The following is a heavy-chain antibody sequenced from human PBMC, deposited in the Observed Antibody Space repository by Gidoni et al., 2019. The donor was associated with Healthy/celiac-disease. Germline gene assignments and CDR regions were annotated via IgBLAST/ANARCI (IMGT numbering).Heavy chain of an antibody. J-gene: IGHJ3*02. V-gene: IGHV7-4-1*02. Sequence: VQLVQSGSALKKPGASVKVSCKPSGYTFTSYAMNWVRQAPGQGLEWRGWINTNTGNPTYAQGFTGRFVFSLDTSVSTAYLQISSLKAEDTAVYYCARDGWGIVVVVAADDAFDIWGQGTMVTVSS. D-gene: IGHD2-15*01. CDR2: INTNTGNP. CDR3: ARDGWGIVVVVAADDAFDI. CDR1: GYTFTSYA.